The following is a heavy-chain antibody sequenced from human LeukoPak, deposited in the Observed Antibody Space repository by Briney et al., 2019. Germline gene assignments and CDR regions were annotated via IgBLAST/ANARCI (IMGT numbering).Heavy chain of an antibody. CDR1: GFTFSLYA. Sequence: GGSLRLSCSASGFTFSLYAMHWVRQAPGKGLEYVSAISGDGGSTYYADSVKGRFIISRDNPKNTLYLHMSSLRAEDTALYYCVKGSRHLLQLGADNWFDLWGQGTLVTVSS. J-gene: IGHJ5*02. CDR3: VKGSRHLLQLGADNWFDL. V-gene: IGHV3-64D*09. D-gene: IGHD6-6*01. CDR2: ISGDGGST.